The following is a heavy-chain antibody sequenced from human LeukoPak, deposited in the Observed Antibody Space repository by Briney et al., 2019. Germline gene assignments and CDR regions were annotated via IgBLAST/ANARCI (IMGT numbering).Heavy chain of an antibody. CDR2: LSTSGGTT. CDR1: GFTFSTYA. V-gene: IGHV3-23*01. Sequence: GGSLRLSCSASGFTFSTYAMTWVRQAPGKGLVWVSRLSTSGGTTYYADSVKGRFTTSRDNAKNTLYLQMNSLRAEATAVYYCAKLPGESVSSSGCHNCFGTWGRGPLATV. CDR3: AKLPGESVSSSGCHNCFGT. J-gene: IGHJ5*02. D-gene: IGHD2-2*01.